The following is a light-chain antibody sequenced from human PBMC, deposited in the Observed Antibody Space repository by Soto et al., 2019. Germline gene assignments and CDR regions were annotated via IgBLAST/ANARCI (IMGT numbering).Light chain of an antibody. V-gene: IGLV2-23*01. J-gene: IGLJ3*02. CDR1: SSDVGSYNL. Sequence: QSALTQPASVSGSPGQSITISCTGNSSDVGSYNLVSWYQQHPGKAPKLIIYDDNKRPSGVSNLFSGSKSGNTASLTISGLQAEDEADYYCCSYAVTSTLFGGGTKLTVL. CDR2: DDN. CDR3: CSYAVTSTL.